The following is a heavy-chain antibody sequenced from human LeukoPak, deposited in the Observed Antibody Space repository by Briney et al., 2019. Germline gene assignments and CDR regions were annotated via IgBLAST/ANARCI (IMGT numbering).Heavy chain of an antibody. CDR2: ISAYNGNT. D-gene: IGHD2-15*01. Sequence: ASVKGSCKASGCTFTSYGISWVRQAPGQGLEWMGWISAYNGNTNYAQKLQGRVTMTTDTSTSTAYMELRSLRSDDTAVYYCARVSPPWYCSGGSCSNYFDYWGQGTLVTVSS. V-gene: IGHV1-18*01. J-gene: IGHJ4*02. CDR3: ARVSPPWYCSGGSCSNYFDY. CDR1: GCTFTSYG.